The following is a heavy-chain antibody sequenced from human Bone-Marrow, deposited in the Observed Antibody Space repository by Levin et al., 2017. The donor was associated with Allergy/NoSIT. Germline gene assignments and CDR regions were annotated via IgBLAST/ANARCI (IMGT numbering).Heavy chain of an antibody. D-gene: IGHD3-10*01. J-gene: IGHJ5*02. Sequence: GESLKISCAASGFSLLSHNMNWVRQAPGKGLEWISYISYTSNVIYYADSVKGRFTISRDNANNSLFLQMSGLRVEDTAVYYCARDGAAINSWFGELPNWFDPWGQGTLVTVSS. CDR2: ISYTSNVI. V-gene: IGHV3-48*01. CDR3: ARDGAAINSWFGELPNWFDP. CDR1: GFSLLSHN.